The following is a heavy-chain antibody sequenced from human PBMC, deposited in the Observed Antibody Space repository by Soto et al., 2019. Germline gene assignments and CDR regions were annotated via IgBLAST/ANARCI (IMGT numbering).Heavy chain of an antibody. Sequence: QVQLVQSGAEVKKPGSSVKVSCKASGGTFSTNPISWVRQAPGQGLEWMGGTGSGTGPGNHAQKFQGRLTITVDTSTSTVDMELSSLASEDTAVYYCARRDSGGFYRYFDSWGQGTLVTVSS. V-gene: IGHV1-69*06. CDR2: TGSGTGPG. CDR1: GGTFSTNP. J-gene: IGHJ4*02. CDR3: ARRDSGGFYRYFDS. D-gene: IGHD2-15*01.